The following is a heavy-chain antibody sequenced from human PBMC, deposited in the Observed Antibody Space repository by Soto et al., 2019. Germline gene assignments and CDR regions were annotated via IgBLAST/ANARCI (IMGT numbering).Heavy chain of an antibody. J-gene: IGHJ4*02. D-gene: IGHD1-26*01. Sequence: GGSLRISCAASGLTFSSYAMSWVRQAPGKGLEWVSVISGSGGSTYYADSVKGRFTISRDNSKNTLYLQMNSLRAEDTAVYYCAKRGSGSQFDYWGQGTLVTVSS. CDR2: ISGSGGST. CDR3: AKRGSGSQFDY. V-gene: IGHV3-23*01. CDR1: GLTFSSYA.